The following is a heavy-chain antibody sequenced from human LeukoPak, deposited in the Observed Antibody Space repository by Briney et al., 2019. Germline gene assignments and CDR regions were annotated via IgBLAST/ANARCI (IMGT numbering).Heavy chain of an antibody. CDR2: IYYSGST. CDR3: ARGGFYRELGMDYDY. Sequence: LRLSCAASGFTFSSYAMHWVRQHPGKGLEWIGYIYYSGSTYYNPSLKSRVTISVDTSKNQFSLKLSSATAADTAVYYCARGGFYRELGMDYDYWGQGTLVTVSS. V-gene: IGHV4-31*02. J-gene: IGHJ4*02. D-gene: IGHD7-27*01. CDR1: GFTFSSYA.